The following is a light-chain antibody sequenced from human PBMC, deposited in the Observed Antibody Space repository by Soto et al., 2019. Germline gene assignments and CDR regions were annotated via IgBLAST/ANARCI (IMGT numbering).Light chain of an antibody. CDR3: HQSYSFPRT. J-gene: IGKJ2*01. V-gene: IGKV1-39*01. Sequence: DIQLTQSPSSLSASVGERASITCRASRRISTSLNWYQQKPGKAPKLLIHGASTLQSGVPSRFSGTGSGTDFTLTSSTLQPEDFATYFWHQSYSFPRTFGQGTKLEIK. CDR2: GAS. CDR1: RRISTS.